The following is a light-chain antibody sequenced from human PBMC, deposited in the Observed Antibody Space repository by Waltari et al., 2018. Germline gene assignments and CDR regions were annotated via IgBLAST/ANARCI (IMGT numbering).Light chain of an antibody. CDR1: QSVGRS. CDR2: DAS. CDR3: QHYVRLPLT. Sequence: EIVLTQSPGTLSLSTGERATLSCGASQSVGRSLAWYQQKPGRAPRLLLYDASSRTTDIPDRFSGSGVGTDFSLTISRLGPEYFAVYYCQHYVRLPLTFGQGTKVEIK. V-gene: IGKV3-20*01. J-gene: IGKJ1*01.